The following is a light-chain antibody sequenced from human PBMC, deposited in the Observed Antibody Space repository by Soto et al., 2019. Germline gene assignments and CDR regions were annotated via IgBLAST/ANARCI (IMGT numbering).Light chain of an antibody. CDR2: DGS. V-gene: IGKV3-15*01. CDR3: QQYIHWPRT. Sequence: ALTQSPDALSVSPGETVTLSCTANLNIGNMLAWYQQKPGQAPRLLIYDGSTRATGIPDRFSGSGSGTDFSLTISSLRSDDFGVYYCQQYIHWPRTFGLGANLEI. J-gene: IGKJ2*01. CDR1: LNIGNM.